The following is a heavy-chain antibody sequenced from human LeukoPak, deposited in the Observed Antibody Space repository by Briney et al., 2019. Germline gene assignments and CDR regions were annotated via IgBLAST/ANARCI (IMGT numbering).Heavy chain of an antibody. CDR2: INPNSGGT. V-gene: IGHV1-2*02. D-gene: IGHD3-22*01. Sequence: ASVKVSCKASGYTFTGYYMHWVRQAPGQGLEWMGWINPNSGGTNYAQKFQGRVTMTRDTSISTAYMELSRLRSDDTAVYYCAVCSGYYTDDAFDIWGQGTMVTVSS. J-gene: IGHJ3*02. CDR3: AVCSGYYTDDAFDI. CDR1: GYTFTGYY.